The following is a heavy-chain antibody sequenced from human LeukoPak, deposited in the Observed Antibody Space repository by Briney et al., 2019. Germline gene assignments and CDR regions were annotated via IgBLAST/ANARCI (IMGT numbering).Heavy chain of an antibody. Sequence: GGSLRLSCAASGFTFSNAWMSWVRQAPGKGLEWVGRIKSKSDGGTTDYAAPVKGRFTISRDDSKNTLYLQMNSLKTEDTAVYYCTRYPVGYCYSASCYGYFDYWGQGTLVTVSS. J-gene: IGHJ4*02. D-gene: IGHD2-2*01. CDR3: TRYPVGYCYSASCYGYFDY. V-gene: IGHV3-15*01. CDR1: GFTFSNAW. CDR2: IKSKSDGGTT.